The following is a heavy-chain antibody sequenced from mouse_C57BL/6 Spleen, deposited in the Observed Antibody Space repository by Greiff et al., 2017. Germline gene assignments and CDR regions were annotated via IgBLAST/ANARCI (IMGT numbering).Heavy chain of an antibody. CDR3: ARAPITSVVAKDYFDY. CDR1: GYTFTSYG. J-gene: IGHJ2*01. V-gene: IGHV1-81*01. CDR2: IYPRSGNT. Sequence: QVQLQQSGAELARPGASVKLSCKASGYTFTSYGIRWVKQRTGQGLEWIGEIYPRSGNTYYNEKFKGKATLTADKSSSTAYMELRSLTSEDSAVYFGARAPITSVVAKDYFDYWGQGTTLTVSS. D-gene: IGHD1-1*01.